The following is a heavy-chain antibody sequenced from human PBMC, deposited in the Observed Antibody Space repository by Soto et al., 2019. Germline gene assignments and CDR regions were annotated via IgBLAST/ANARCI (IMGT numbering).Heavy chain of an antibody. CDR3: ASFGETLPPFDY. Sequence: EVQLVESGGGLVQPGRSLRLSCAASGFTFDDYAMHWVRQAPWKGLEWVSGISWNSGSIGYADSVKGRFTISRDNAKNSLYLQMNSLRAEDTALYYGASFGETLPPFDYWGQGTLVTVSS. D-gene: IGHD3-10*01. J-gene: IGHJ4*02. V-gene: IGHV3-9*01. CDR1: GFTFDDYA. CDR2: ISWNSGSI.